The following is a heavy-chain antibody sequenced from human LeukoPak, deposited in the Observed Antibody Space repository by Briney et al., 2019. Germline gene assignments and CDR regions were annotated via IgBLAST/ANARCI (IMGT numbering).Heavy chain of an antibody. CDR2: ISRNGGSK. CDR3: VKSPATIYTFDY. Sequence: PGGPLRLSCSASGFTFSTYAMHWVRQAPGKGLEYVSNISRNGGSKYYADSVKGRFTISRDNSKNTLHFQMSSLRPEDTAVYYCVKSPATIYTFDYWGQGALVTVSS. J-gene: IGHJ4*02. D-gene: IGHD2-2*02. CDR1: GFTFSTYA. V-gene: IGHV3-64D*06.